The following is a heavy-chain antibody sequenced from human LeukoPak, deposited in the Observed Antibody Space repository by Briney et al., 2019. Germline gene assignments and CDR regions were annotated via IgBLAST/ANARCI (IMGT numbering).Heavy chain of an antibody. J-gene: IGHJ3*02. CDR2: IYPGDSDT. CDR3: ARRPLYYDILTGYYTGSNDAFDI. Sequence: GESLKISCKGSGYSFTSYWIGWVRQMPGKGLEWMGIIYPGDSDTRYSPSFQGQVTISADKSISTAYLQWSSLKASDTAMYYCARRPLYYDILTGYYTGSNDAFDIWGQGTMVTVSS. V-gene: IGHV5-51*01. CDR1: GYSFTSYW. D-gene: IGHD3-9*01.